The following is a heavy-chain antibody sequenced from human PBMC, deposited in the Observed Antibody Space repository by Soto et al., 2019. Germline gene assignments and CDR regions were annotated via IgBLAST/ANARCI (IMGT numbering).Heavy chain of an antibody. CDR2: IYYSGTT. CDR1: GVSISSSSYY. CDR3: ARQGTRFRPIIPIVAGSTFDM. J-gene: IGHJ3*02. V-gene: IGHV4-39*01. Sequence: SSETLSLTCSVSGVSISSSSYYWGWIRQPPGKGLEWIGSIYYSGTTSHNPSLKSRVSISVDTSKNHFSLNLTSVTAADTAVYHCARQGTRFRPIIPIVAGSTFDMWGQGTTATVS. D-gene: IGHD3-3*01.